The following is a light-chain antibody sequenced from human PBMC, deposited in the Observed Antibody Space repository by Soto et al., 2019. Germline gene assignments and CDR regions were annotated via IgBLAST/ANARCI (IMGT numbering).Light chain of an antibody. V-gene: IGLV2-8*01. Sequence: HSALTQPPSASGSPGQSVTISCTGASSDVGGYNSVSWYQQHPGKVPKLMIYEVSKRPSGVPDRFSGSKSGNTASLTVSGLQAEDEADYYCSSYAGSNNLVFGGGTKLTVL. CDR3: SSYAGSNNLV. CDR1: SSDVGGYNS. J-gene: IGLJ2*01. CDR2: EVS.